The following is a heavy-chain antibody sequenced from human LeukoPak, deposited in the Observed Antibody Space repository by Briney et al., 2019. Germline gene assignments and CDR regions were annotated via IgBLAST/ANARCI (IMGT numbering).Heavy chain of an antibody. D-gene: IGHD3-22*01. CDR1: GGSFSGYY. CDR3: ASLYYYDSSGYYSFDY. Sequence: SETLSLTCAVYGGSFSGYYWSWIRQPPGKGLEWIGEINHSGSTNYNPSLKSRVTISVDTSKNQFSLTLSSVTAADTAVYYCASLYYYDSSGYYSFDYWGQGTLVTVSS. CDR2: INHSGST. V-gene: IGHV4-34*01. J-gene: IGHJ4*02.